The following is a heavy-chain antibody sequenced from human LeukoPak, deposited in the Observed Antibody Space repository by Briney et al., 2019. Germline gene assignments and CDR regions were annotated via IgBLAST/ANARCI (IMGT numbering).Heavy chain of an antibody. CDR3: ARTAGWSYGFDY. D-gene: IGHD5-18*01. CDR2: IYYSGTT. CDR1: GGSISGGGYY. J-gene: IGHJ4*02. Sequence: SQTLSLTCTVSGGSISGGGYYWTWIRQYPGKGLEWIGYIYYSGTTYYNPPLQSRVTISGDTSKNQFSLKLSSVTAADTAVYYCARTAGWSYGFDYWGQGTMSPSPQ. V-gene: IGHV4-31*02.